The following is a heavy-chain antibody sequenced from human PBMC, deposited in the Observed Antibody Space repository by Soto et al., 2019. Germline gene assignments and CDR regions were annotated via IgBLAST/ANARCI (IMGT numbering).Heavy chain of an antibody. J-gene: IGHJ5*02. D-gene: IGHD6-13*01. CDR1: GGSVSSGSYY. V-gene: IGHV4-61*01. CDR3: AREAYSSSWYCFDP. CDR2: IYYSGST. Sequence: PSETLSLTCTVSGGSVSSGSYYWSWIRQPPGKGLEWIGYIYYSGSTNYNPSLKSRVTISVDTSKNQFSLKLSSVTAADTAVYYCAREAYSSSWYCFDPWGQGTLVTVSS.